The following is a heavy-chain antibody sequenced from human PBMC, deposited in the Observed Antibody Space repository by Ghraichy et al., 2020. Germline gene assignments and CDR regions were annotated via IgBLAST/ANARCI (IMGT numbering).Heavy chain of an antibody. V-gene: IGHV3-30*18. CDR2: ISDDGRHQ. J-gene: IGHJ3*01. Sequence: GGSLRLSCGASGFSFRGDDMHWVRQAPGKGLEWVTLISDDGRHQFYADSVKGRFTVSRDNSQNTLYLEMNGLRTEDTGLYYCAKLNDYVSAFDVWGQGTMVTVS. CDR1: GFSFRGDD. CDR3: AKLNDYVSAFDV. D-gene: IGHD4-17*01.